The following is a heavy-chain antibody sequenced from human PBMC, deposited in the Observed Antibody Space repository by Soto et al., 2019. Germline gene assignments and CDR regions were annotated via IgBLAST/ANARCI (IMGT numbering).Heavy chain of an antibody. CDR3: ARDDYCSSTSCQPPPFDY. CDR1: GGTFSSYT. V-gene: IGHV1-69*08. Sequence: GASVKVSCKASGGTFSSYTISWVRQAPGQGLEWMGRIISILGTANYAQKFQGRVTITADKSTSTAYMELSSLRSEDTAVYYCARDDYCSSTSCQPPPFDYWGQGTLVTVSS. D-gene: IGHD2-2*01. J-gene: IGHJ4*02. CDR2: IISILGTA.